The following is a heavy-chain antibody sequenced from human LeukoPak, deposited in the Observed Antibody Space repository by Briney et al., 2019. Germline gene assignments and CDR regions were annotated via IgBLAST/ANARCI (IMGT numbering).Heavy chain of an antibody. CDR1: GGSISSYY. CDR2: IYYSGST. J-gene: IGHJ4*02. Sequence: PSETLSLTCTVSGGSISSYYWSWLRQPPGKGLEWIGYIYYSGSTNYNPSLKSRVTISVDTSKNQFSLKLSSVTAADTAVYYCARGQQLENFDYWGQGTLVTVSS. D-gene: IGHD6-13*01. CDR3: ARGQQLENFDY. V-gene: IGHV4-59*01.